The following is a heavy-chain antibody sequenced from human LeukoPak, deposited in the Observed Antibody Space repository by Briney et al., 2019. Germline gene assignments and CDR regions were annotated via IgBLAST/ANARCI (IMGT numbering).Heavy chain of an antibody. CDR2: FLYDGSNQ. J-gene: IGHJ4*02. D-gene: IGHD6-19*01. Sequence: GGSLRLSCQASGFTFRNYGMPWVRQAPGKGLEWVAVFLYDGSNQYYADSVKGRFTISRDQSKNTLSLQMNSLRTEDTAVYYCAKGDSSGAFDYWGQGTLVTVSS. V-gene: IGHV3-30*18. CDR3: AKGDSSGAFDY. CDR1: GFTFRNYG.